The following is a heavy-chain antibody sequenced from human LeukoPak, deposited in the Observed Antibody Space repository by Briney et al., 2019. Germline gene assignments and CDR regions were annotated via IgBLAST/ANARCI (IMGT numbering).Heavy chain of an antibody. Sequence: SETLSLTCAVYGGSFSGYYWSWIRQPPGKGLEWIGEINHSGSTNYNPSLKSRVTISVNTSKNQFSLKLSSVTAADTAVYYCARGQLWLDYWGQGTLVTVSS. CDR2: INHSGST. V-gene: IGHV4-34*01. D-gene: IGHD5-18*01. J-gene: IGHJ4*02. CDR3: ARGQLWLDY. CDR1: GGSFSGYY.